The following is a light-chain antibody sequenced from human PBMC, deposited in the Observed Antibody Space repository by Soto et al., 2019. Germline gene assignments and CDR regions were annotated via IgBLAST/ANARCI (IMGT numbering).Light chain of an antibody. Sequence: DMQMTQSPSSLSASGGDRVTITCRASQGLDNYLAWYQQKPGKDPKVLIYPGSTLQSGVPSRFSGRGFGTDITLTINGLQPEGVAIYYWQKYNGPPLTLGGGTRVEIK. CDR1: QGLDNY. V-gene: IGKV1-27*01. J-gene: IGKJ4*01. CDR3: QKYNGPPLT. CDR2: PGS.